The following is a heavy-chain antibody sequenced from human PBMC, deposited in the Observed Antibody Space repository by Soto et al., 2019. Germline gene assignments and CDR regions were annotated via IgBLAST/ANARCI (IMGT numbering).Heavy chain of an antibody. Sequence: GGSLRLSCAASGFTFDDYGMSWVRQAPGKGLEWVSGINWNGGSTGYADSVKGRFTISRDNAKNSLYLQMNSLRAEDTALYHCARSDCSGGSCYSGAFDIWGQGTMVTVSS. V-gene: IGHV3-20*01. CDR1: GFTFDDYG. CDR2: INWNGGST. CDR3: ARSDCSGGSCYSGAFDI. D-gene: IGHD2-15*01. J-gene: IGHJ3*02.